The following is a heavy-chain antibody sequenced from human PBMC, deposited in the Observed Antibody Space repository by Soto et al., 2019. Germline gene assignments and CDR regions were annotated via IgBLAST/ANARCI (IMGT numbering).Heavy chain of an antibody. D-gene: IGHD3-3*01. J-gene: IGHJ4*02. Sequence: QITLKESGPTLVKPTQTLTLTCTFSGFSLTGSGVGVGWIRQPPGKALEWLALIYWDDDKRYSPSLKSRLTITKDTSKNQVALTVTNMDPMDTATYYCARFLWSDTSLYYFDYWGQGTLVTVSS. CDR1: GFSLTGSGVG. CDR3: ARFLWSDTSLYYFDY. V-gene: IGHV2-5*02. CDR2: IYWDDDK.